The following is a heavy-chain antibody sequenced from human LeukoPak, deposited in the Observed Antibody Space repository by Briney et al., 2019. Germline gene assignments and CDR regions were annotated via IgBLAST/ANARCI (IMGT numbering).Heavy chain of an antibody. J-gene: IGHJ5*02. V-gene: IGHV1-69*04. D-gene: IGHD5-12*01. CDR3: ARDSAYGGYVAGGFDP. Sequence: SVKVSCKASGGTFSSYTISWVRQAPGQGLEWMGRIIPILGIANYAQKFQGRVTITADRSTSTAYMELSSLRSEDTAVYYCARDSAYGGYVAGGFDPWGQGTLVTVSS. CDR2: IIPILGIA. CDR1: GGTFSSYT.